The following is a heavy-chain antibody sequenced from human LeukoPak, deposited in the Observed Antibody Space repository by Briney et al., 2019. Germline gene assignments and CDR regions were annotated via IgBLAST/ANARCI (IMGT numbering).Heavy chain of an antibody. Sequence: SETLSLTCTLSGGSISSYYWSWIRQPPGKGLEWIGYIYYSGSTNYNPSLKSRVTISVDTSKNQFSLRLSSVTAADTAVYYCAAGEAMVTYWGQGTLVTVSS. CDR1: GGSISSYY. CDR2: IYYSGST. V-gene: IGHV4-59*08. J-gene: IGHJ4*02. D-gene: IGHD5-18*01. CDR3: AAGEAMVTY.